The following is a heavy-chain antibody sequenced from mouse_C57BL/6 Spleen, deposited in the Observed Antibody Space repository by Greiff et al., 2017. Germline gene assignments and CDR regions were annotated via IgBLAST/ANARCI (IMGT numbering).Heavy chain of an antibody. J-gene: IGHJ2*01. D-gene: IGHD1-1*01. Sequence: VQLQQSGPVLVKPGASVKMSCKASGYTFTDYYMNWVKQSHGKSLEWIGVINPYNGGTSYNQKFKGKATLTVDKSSSTAYMELNSLTSEDSAVYYCARDFITPYFDYWGQGTTLTVSS. CDR3: ARDFITPYFDY. CDR2: INPYNGGT. V-gene: IGHV1-19*01. CDR1: GYTFTDYY.